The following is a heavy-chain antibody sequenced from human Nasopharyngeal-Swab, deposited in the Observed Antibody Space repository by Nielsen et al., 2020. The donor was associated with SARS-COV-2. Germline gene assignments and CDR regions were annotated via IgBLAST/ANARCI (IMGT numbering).Heavy chain of an antibody. V-gene: IGHV4-4*02. Sequence: WIRQPPGKGLEWIGEIYPSGRTAYNPSLKSRVTISVDKSKNQFSLNLYSVTAADTAVYYCARAGGIVVVPAATQLRRFDYWGQGTLVTVSS. D-gene: IGHD2-2*01. CDR2: IYPSGRT. J-gene: IGHJ4*02. CDR3: ARAGGIVVVPAATQLRRFDY.